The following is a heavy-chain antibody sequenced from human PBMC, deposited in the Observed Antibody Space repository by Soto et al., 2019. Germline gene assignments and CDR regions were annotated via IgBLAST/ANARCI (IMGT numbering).Heavy chain of an antibody. CDR3: TRAFCSGGSCYEANFDP. CDR1: GFTFGDYA. CDR2: IRSKAYGGTT. V-gene: IGHV3-49*04. J-gene: IGHJ5*02. D-gene: IGHD2-15*01. Sequence: GGSLRLSCTASGFTFGDYAMSWVRQAPGKGLEWVGFIRSKAYGGTTEYAASVKGRFTISRDDSKSIAYLQMNSLKTEDTAVYYCTRAFCSGGSCYEANFDPWGQGTLVTVSS.